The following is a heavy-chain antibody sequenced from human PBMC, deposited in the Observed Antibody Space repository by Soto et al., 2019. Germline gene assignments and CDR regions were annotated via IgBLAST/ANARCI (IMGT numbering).Heavy chain of an antibody. V-gene: IGHV3-9*01. CDR1: GFTFDDYA. D-gene: IGHD5-18*01. CDR2: ISWNSGSI. Sequence: EVQLVESGGGLVQPGRSLRLSCAASGFTFDDYAMHWVRQAPGKGLEWVSGISWNSGSIGYADSVKGRFTISRDNAKNSLYLQMNSLRAEDTALYYCAKDTEKGGYSYGYSYYYYYMDVWGKGTPVTVSS. J-gene: IGHJ6*03. CDR3: AKDTEKGGYSYGYSYYYYYMDV.